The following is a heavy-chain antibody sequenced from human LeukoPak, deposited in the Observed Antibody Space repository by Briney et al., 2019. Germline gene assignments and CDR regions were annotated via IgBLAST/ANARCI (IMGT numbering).Heavy chain of an antibody. CDR1: GFTFSSYS. V-gene: IGHV3-21*01. Sequence: AGGSLRLSWAAAGFTFSSYSMTWVRKAPGKGLEWVSFISGSSSSIYYADSLNGRFTISRDNANNSLFLQMNSLRAEDTAVYYCGRGYYYGLGLWGQGTLVTVSS. D-gene: IGHD3-10*01. CDR3: GRGYYYGLGL. J-gene: IGHJ4*02. CDR2: ISGSSSSI.